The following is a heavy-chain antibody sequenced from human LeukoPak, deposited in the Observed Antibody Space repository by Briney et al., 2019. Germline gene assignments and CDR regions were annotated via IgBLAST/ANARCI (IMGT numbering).Heavy chain of an antibody. CDR2: RDPENGET. D-gene: IGHD2-15*01. CDR1: GYALSDLS. J-gene: IGHJ6*03. CDR3: ARARGSRESYYYYMDV. V-gene: IGHV1-24*01. Sequence: EASVKVSCKVSGYALSDLSMQWVRQAPGKGLEWMGGRDPENGETIHAERFQGRVTMTEDTSADTASMELTSLRSDDTAVYYCARARGSRESYYYYMDVWGKGTTVTVSS.